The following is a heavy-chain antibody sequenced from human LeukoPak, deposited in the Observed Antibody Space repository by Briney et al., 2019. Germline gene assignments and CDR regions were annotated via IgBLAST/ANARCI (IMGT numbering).Heavy chain of an antibody. CDR1: GGSISSSSYY. J-gene: IGHJ5*02. Sequence: PSETLSLTCTISGGSISSSSYYWGWLRQPPGTGVEWIGSIYYSGSTYYNPSLKSRVTISVDTSKNQFSLKLSSVTAADTAVYYCARAVAATSPRTNWFDPWGQGTLVTVSS. CDR3: ARAVAATSPRTNWFDP. D-gene: IGHD2-15*01. CDR2: IYYSGST. V-gene: IGHV4-39*01.